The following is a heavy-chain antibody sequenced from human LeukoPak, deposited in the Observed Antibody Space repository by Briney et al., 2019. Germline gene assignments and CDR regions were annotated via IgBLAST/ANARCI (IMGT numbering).Heavy chain of an antibody. V-gene: IGHV4-38-2*02. D-gene: IGHD3-16*01. CDR1: GYSISSGYY. Sequence: SETLSLTCTVSGYSISSGYYWGWIRQPPGKGLEWIGSIYHSGSTYYNPSLKSRVTISVDTSKNQFSLKLSSVTAADTAVYYCARDFYDYVWGSYYFDYWGQGTLVTVSS. CDR3: ARDFYDYVWGSYYFDY. J-gene: IGHJ4*02. CDR2: IYHSGST.